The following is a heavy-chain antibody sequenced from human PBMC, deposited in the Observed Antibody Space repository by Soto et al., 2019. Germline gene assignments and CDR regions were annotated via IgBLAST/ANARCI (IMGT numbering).Heavy chain of an antibody. V-gene: IGHV3-33*08. CDR2: IWYDGSNK. CDR3: ATLTKYDILTGYYPC. D-gene: IGHD3-9*01. CDR1: GFTFSSYG. J-gene: IGHJ4*02. Sequence: GGSLRLSCAASGFTFSSYGMHWVRQAPGKGLEWVAVIWYDGSNKYYAESVKGRFTISRDNSKNTLYLQMNSLRAEDTAVYYCATLTKYDILTGYYPCWGQGTLVTVSS.